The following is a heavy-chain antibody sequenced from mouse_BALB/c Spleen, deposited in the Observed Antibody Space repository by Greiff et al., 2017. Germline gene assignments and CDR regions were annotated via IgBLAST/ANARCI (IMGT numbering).Heavy chain of an antibody. Sequence: VQLQQSGPDLVKPGASVKISCKASGYSFTGYYMHWVKQCHGKSLEWIGRVNPNNGGTSYNQKFKGKAILTVDTSSSTAYMELRSLTSEDSTVYYSASLSTMNTTPFAYWGQGTLVTVSA. CDR2: VNPNNGGT. D-gene: IGHD2-4*01. CDR1: GYSFTGYY. CDR3: ASLSTMNTTPFAY. J-gene: IGHJ3*01. V-gene: IGHV1S30*01.